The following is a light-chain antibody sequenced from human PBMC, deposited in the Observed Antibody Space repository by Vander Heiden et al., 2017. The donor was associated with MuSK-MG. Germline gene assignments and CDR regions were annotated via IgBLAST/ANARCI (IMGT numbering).Light chain of an antibody. J-gene: IGKJ4*02. Sequence: DIVLPQSPLSLPVTPGEPASISCRPSQILLHSNGYNYLDWYLQKPGQSPQLLIYLGSNRDSGVPDRFSGSGSGTDFTLKISRVEAEDVGVYYCMQALQTPRTFGEGTKVEIK. CDR2: LGS. CDR1: QILLHSNGYNY. V-gene: IGKV2-28*01. CDR3: MQALQTPRT.